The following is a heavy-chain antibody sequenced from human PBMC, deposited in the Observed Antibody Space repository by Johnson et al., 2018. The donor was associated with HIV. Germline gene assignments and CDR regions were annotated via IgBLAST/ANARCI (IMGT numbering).Heavy chain of an antibody. Sequence: QVQLVESGGGVVQPGGSLRLSCAASGITFSSSGMNWVRQAPGKGLAWVSFIRYDGNTKYYADSVKGRFTISSDDSKNTLYLQINSLKTEDTAVYYCTTGFAAFDIWGQGTMVTVSS. CDR1: GITFSSSG. CDR3: TTGFAAFDI. V-gene: IGHV3-30*02. J-gene: IGHJ3*02. CDR2: IRYDGNTK.